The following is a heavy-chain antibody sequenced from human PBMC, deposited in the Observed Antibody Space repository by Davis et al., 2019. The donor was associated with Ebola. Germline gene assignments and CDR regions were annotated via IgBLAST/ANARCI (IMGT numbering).Heavy chain of an antibody. D-gene: IGHD1-26*01. CDR1: GFTVSSSY. J-gene: IGHJ4*02. CDR2: IYSGGST. CDR3: ARDSEAGSD. V-gene: IGHV3-53*04. Sequence: GESLKISCAASGFTVSSSYMSWVRQAPGKGLEWVSVIYSGGSTYYADSVKGRFTISRHNSKNTLYLQMKSLRAEDTAVYYCARDSEAGSDWGQGTLVTVSS.